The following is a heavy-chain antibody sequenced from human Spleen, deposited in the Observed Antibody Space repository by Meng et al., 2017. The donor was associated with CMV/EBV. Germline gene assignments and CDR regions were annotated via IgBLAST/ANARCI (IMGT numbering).Heavy chain of an antibody. J-gene: IGHJ6*02. Sequence: SCAASGYTVSSNYMSWVRQAPGKGLEWVAVIYSGGSTYYADSVKGRFTISRDNSKNTLYLQMNSLRAEDTAVYYCAKGVVVVPAAIWDYYGMDVWGQGTTVTVSS. D-gene: IGHD2-2*01. CDR3: AKGVVVVPAAIWDYYGMDV. CDR1: GYTVSSNY. CDR2: IYSGGST. V-gene: IGHV3-53*01.